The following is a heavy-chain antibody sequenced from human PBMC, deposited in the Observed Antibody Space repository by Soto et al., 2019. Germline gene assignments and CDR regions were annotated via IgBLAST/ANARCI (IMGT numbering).Heavy chain of an antibody. CDR2: IGGDGAT. Sequence: EVQLLESGGALVQPGGSLRLSCAAYGFTFSNYAMSWVRQAPGKGPEWVSSIGGDGATNYADSVKGRFTISRDNSKNTLYLQLNGLRVEDTAIYYCAKDAVPYNGKWDWLDPWGQGTLVTVSS. V-gene: IGHV3-23*01. D-gene: IGHD1-20*01. J-gene: IGHJ5*02. CDR3: AKDAVPYNGKWDWLDP. CDR1: GFTFSNYA.